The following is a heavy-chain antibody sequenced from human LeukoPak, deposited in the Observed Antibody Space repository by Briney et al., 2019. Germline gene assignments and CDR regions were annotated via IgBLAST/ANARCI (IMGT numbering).Heavy chain of an antibody. CDR3: ARDLNNYDILTGSNKDDY. Sequence: ASVKVSCKASGYTFTGYYMHWVRQAPGQGLEWMGWINPNSGGTNYAQKFQGRVTMTRDTSISTAYMELSRLRSDDTAVYYCARDLNNYDILTGSNKDDYWGQGTLVTVSS. CDR1: GYTFTGYY. V-gene: IGHV1-2*02. CDR2: INPNSGGT. D-gene: IGHD3-9*01. J-gene: IGHJ4*02.